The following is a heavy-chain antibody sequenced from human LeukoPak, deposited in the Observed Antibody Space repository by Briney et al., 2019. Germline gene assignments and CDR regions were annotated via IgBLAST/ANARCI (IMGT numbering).Heavy chain of an antibody. D-gene: IGHD3-9*01. CDR3: ARVSYYDILTGYYTRDYFDS. J-gene: IGHJ4*02. CDR1: GYTFSGYY. CDR2: INPNSGGT. Sequence: ASVKVSCKASGYTFSGYYMHWVRQAPGQGLEWMGWINPNSGGTNYEQKFQGRVTMTRDTSISTAYMEPSRMRSDDTAVYYCARVSYYDILTGYYTRDYFDSWGQGTLVTVSS. V-gene: IGHV1-2*02.